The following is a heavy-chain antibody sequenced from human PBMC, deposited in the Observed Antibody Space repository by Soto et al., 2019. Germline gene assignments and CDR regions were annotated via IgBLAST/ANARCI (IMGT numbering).Heavy chain of an antibody. J-gene: IGHJ6*02. V-gene: IGHV4-34*01. CDR3: ARADRTLVTSYSLDV. CDR2: INHSGTI. D-gene: IGHD2-21*02. Sequence: SETLSLTCAVYGGSFSGYYWTWIRQPPGKGLEWIGEINHSGTINFNPSLKSRLTISLDTSKKHFTLKLSSVTDADTAAYYCARADRTLVTSYSLDVWGQGTTVTVSS. CDR1: GGSFSGYY.